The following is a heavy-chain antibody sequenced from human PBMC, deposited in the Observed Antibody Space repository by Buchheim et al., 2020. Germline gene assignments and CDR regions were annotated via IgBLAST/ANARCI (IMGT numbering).Heavy chain of an antibody. V-gene: IGHV1-8*01. CDR1: GYTVTSYD. Sequence: QVQLVQSGAEVKTPGASVKVSCKASGYTVTSYDINWVRQATGRGLEWMGWMNPNSGNTGYAQKFQGRVTMTRDTSISTVYMELSSLRSEDTSVYYCAREVSMIRGLLNYCGERTL. CDR3: AREVSMIRGLLNY. D-gene: IGHD3-10*01. CDR2: MNPNSGNT. J-gene: IGHJ4*02.